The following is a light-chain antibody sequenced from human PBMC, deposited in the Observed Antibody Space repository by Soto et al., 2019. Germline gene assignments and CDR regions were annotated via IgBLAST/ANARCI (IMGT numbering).Light chain of an antibody. V-gene: IGLV2-14*01. CDR3: YSYRGYYTRV. CDR1: SSDVGGYNF. Sequence: QSVLTQPASVSGSPGQSITISCTGTSSDVGGYNFVSWSQQQPGRAPKLLIYEVSRRLSGLSNRFSGSECGDTASLTISGLQAEDEADYFCYSYRGYYTRVFGTGTKVTVL. J-gene: IGLJ1*01. CDR2: EVS.